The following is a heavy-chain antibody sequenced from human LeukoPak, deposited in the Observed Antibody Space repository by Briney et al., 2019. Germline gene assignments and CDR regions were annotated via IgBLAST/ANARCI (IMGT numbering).Heavy chain of an antibody. Sequence: PGGSLRLSCAASGFTFSSYWMSWVRQAPGKGLEWVANIKQDGSEKYYVDSVKGRFTISRDNAKNSLYLQMNSLRAEDTAVYYCARDGGLGELFDYYYYYGMTSGAKGPRSPSPQ. CDR3: ARDGGLGELFDYYYYYGMTS. CDR1: GFTFSSYW. CDR2: IKQDGSEK. V-gene: IGHV3-7*03. J-gene: IGHJ6*04. D-gene: IGHD3-10*01.